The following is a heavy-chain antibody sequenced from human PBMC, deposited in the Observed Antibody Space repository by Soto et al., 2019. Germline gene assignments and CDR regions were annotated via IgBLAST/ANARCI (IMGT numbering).Heavy chain of an antibody. D-gene: IGHD3-10*01. CDR1: GFTFGDYA. J-gene: IGHJ4*02. V-gene: IGHV3-49*03. CDR2: IRSKAYGGTT. Sequence: GGSLRLSCTASGFTFGDYAMSWFRQAPGKGLEWVGFIRSKAYGGTTEYAASVKGRFTISRDDSKSIAYLQMNSLKTEDTTVYYCTRDMLWFGEFRFDYWGQGTLVTVSS. CDR3: TRDMLWFGEFRFDY.